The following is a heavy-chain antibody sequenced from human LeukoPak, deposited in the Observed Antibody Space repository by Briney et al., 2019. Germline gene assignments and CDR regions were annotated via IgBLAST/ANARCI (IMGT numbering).Heavy chain of an antibody. V-gene: IGHV1-24*01. D-gene: IGHD5-12*01. CDR1: GYTLTELS. Sequence: ASVKVSCKVSGYTLTELSMHWVRQAPGKGLEWMGGFDPEDGETIYAQKFQGRVTMTTDTSTSTVYMELSSLRSEDTAVYYCAREATTLPFDYWGQGTLVTVSS. CDR3: AREATTLPFDY. J-gene: IGHJ4*02. CDR2: FDPEDGET.